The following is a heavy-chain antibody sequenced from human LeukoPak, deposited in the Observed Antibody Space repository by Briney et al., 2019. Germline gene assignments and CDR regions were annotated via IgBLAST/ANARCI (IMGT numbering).Heavy chain of an antibody. V-gene: IGHV2-70*11. CDR2: IDWDDDK. CDR3: ARVSRGNYGMYYFDY. Sequence: ESGPTLVNPTQTLTLTCTFSAFSLTTTGMCVTWIRQPPGKALEWLARIDWDDDKYYSTSLKTRLTISKDTSKNQVVLTMTNMDPVDTATYYCARVSRGNYGMYYFDYWGQGTLVTVSS. D-gene: IGHD4-4*01. CDR1: AFSLTTTGMC. J-gene: IGHJ4*02.